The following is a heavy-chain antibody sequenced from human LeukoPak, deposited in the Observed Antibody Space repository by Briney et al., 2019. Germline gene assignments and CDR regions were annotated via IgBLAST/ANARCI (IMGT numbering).Heavy chain of an antibody. D-gene: IGHD3-10*01. V-gene: IGHV3-21*01. J-gene: IGHJ4*02. CDR2: ITGNSNYI. Sequence: GGSLRLSCAASGFTFSIYSINWVRQAPGKGLEWVSFITGNSNYIYYADSVKGRFTISRDNAKNSLYLQMNSLRVEDTAVYYCARDRVSGSGSIDYWGQGTLITVSS. CDR3: ARDRVSGSGSIDY. CDR1: GFTFSIYS.